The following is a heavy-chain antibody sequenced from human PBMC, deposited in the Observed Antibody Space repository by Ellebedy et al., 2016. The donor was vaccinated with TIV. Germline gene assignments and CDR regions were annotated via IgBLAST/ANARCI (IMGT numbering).Heavy chain of an antibody. D-gene: IGHD6-19*01. J-gene: IGHJ4*02. CDR2: IDWDDDK. CDR1: GFSLSTSRLS. CDR3: ARISSGWGFDY. V-gene: IGHV2-70*17. Sequence: SGPTLVKPTQTLTLTCTFSGFSLSTSRLSVSWIRQPPGKALEWLARIDWDDDKFYSTSLRTRVTISKDSSENQVVLTMTNMDPEDTAMYYCARISSGWGFDYWGQGALVTVSS.